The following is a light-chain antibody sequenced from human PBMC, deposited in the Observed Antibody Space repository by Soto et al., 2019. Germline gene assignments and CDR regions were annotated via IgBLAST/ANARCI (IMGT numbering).Light chain of an antibody. J-gene: IGKJ4*01. CDR2: DTS. Sequence: EIIMTQSPATLSVSPGEGVTLSCRASQGIGDTLAWYQHKPGQTPRLLIYDTSARASCVPARFSGSSFWTEFTVTIICLQSELCGCYYSQHYHIWPLTFGGGTKVEN. V-gene: IGKV3-15*01. CDR1: QGIGDT. CDR3: QHYHIWPLT.